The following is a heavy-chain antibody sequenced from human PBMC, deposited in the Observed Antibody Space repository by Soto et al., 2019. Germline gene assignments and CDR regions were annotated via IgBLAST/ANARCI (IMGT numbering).Heavy chain of an antibody. CDR3: ARAGSGSYSLYYGMDV. D-gene: IGHD3-10*01. Sequence: SEALSLTCAVYGESFSGYYWSWIRQPPGKGLEWIGEINHSGGTNYNPSLKSRVTISVDTSKNQFSLKLSSVTAADTAVYYCARAGSGSYSLYYGMDVWGQGTTVTVS. CDR1: GESFSGYY. V-gene: IGHV4-34*01. J-gene: IGHJ6*02. CDR2: INHSGGT.